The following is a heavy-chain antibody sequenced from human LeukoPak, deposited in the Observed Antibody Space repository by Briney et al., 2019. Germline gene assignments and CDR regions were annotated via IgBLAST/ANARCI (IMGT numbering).Heavy chain of an antibody. CDR3: ARGRHLADYFDY. J-gene: IGHJ4*02. CDR2: IYTSGST. Sequence: TSETLSLTCTVSGDSISSYYWSWIRQPAGKGLEWIGRIYTSGSTNYNPSLKSRVTMSVDTSKNQFSLKLSSVTAADTAVYYCARGRHLADYFDYWGQGTLVTVSS. V-gene: IGHV4-4*07. CDR1: GDSISSYY.